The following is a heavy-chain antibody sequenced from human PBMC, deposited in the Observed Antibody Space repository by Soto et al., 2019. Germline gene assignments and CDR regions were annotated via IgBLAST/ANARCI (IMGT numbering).Heavy chain of an antibody. CDR2: ISYDGSNK. CDR1: GFTFSSYA. CDR3: ARGPYYYGMDV. J-gene: IGHJ6*02. V-gene: IGHV3-30-3*01. Sequence: QVQLVESGGGVVQPGRSLRLSCAASGFTFSSYAMHWVRQAPGKGLEWVAVISYDGSNKYYADSVKGRFTISRDNSKNSLYLQMNSPRAQDTAVYYCARGPYYYGMDVWGQGTTVTVSS.